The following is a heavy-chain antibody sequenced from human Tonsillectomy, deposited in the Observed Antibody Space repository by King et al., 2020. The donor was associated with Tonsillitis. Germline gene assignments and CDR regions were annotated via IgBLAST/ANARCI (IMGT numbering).Heavy chain of an antibody. CDR2: IFSDDHQ. CDR3: ARIRGLGLFDY. J-gene: IGHJ4*02. Sequence: VTLKESGPVLVKPTETLTLTCTVSGFSLSDARLGVAWIRQPPGKAPEWLAHIFSDDHQTYSTTLRNRLTISQDNSKSQVVLSMTNMDPVDTATYFCARIRGLGLFDYWGQGTPVTVSS. D-gene: IGHD3/OR15-3a*01. V-gene: IGHV2-26*01. CDR1: GFSLSDARLG.